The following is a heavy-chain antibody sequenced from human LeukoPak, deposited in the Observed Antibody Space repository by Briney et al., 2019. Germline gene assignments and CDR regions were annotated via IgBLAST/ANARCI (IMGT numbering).Heavy chain of an antibody. CDR1: GFTFSSYA. J-gene: IGHJ4*02. CDR2: ISYDGSNK. V-gene: IGHV3-30*04. Sequence: QPGGSLRLSCAASGFTFSSYAMHWVRQAPGKGLEWVAVISYDGSNKYYADSVKGRFTISRDNAKNSLYLQMNSLRTEDMALYYCAKGSSRYSSVHFDYWGQGTLVTVSS. D-gene: IGHD6-25*01. CDR3: AKGSSRYSSVHFDY.